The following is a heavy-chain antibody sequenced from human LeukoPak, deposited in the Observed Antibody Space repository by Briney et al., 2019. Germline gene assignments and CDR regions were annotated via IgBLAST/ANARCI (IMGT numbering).Heavy chain of an antibody. CDR3: ARDRGTTVTTTPIYYFDY. CDR2: INAGNGNT. CDR1: GYTFTSYA. J-gene: IGHJ4*02. V-gene: IGHV1-3*03. Sequence: ASVKVSCKASGYTFTSYAMHWVRQAPGQRLEWMGWINAGNGNTKYSQEFQGRVTITRDTSASTAYMELSSLRSEDMAVYYCARDRGTTVTTTPIYYFDYWGQGTLVTVSS. D-gene: IGHD4-17*01.